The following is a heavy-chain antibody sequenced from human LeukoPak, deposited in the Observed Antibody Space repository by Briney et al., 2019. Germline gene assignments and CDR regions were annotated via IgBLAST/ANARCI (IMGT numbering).Heavy chain of an antibody. CDR3: VRHDGRGGATMGALDS. D-gene: IGHD5-12*01. Sequence: SETLSLTCTVSAGSISSSSHHWGWIRQSPGKGLEWIGSIYYGRTTYYNPSLNSRVTISVVTSKNQFSLQLNSVTATDTAVYYCVRHDGRGGATMGALDSWGQGSLVTVSS. J-gene: IGHJ4*02. CDR2: IYYGRTT. V-gene: IGHV4-39*01. CDR1: AGSISSSSHH.